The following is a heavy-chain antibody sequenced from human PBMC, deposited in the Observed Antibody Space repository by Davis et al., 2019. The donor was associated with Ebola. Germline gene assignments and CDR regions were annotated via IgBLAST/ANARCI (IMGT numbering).Heavy chain of an antibody. D-gene: IGHD2-15*01. CDR3: ARVKFCIGGSCYSHDH. CDR1: GGSFSAYY. V-gene: IGHV4-34*01. Sequence: SETLSLTCAVDGGSFSAYYWSWIRQPPGKGLEWIGEIYHTGDTNYNPSLKSRVTISVDTSKNQFSLRLNSVTAADTAVYYCARVKFCIGGSCYSHDHWGQGTLVTVSS. CDR2: IYHTGDT. J-gene: IGHJ5*02.